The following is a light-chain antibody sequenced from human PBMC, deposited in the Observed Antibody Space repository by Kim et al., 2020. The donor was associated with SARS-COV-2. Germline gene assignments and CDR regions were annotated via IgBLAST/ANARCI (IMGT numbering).Light chain of an antibody. CDR1: SSDVGSYNL. V-gene: IGLV2-23*02. CDR3: CSYSVSSTFG. CDR2: EVS. Sequence: QSALTQPASVSGPPGQSITISCTGTSSDVGSYNLVSWYQQYPGKAPKLMIYEVSKRPSGVSNRFSGSKSGNTASLTISGLQAEDEADYYCCSYSVSSTFGVGTGTKVTVL. J-gene: IGLJ1*01.